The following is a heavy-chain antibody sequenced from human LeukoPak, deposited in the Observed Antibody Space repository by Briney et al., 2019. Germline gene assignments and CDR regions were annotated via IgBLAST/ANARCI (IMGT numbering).Heavy chain of an antibody. CDR1: GGSISPYF. CDR2: ISYTGST. V-gene: IGHV4-59*12. Sequence: SETLSLTCTVSGGSISPYFWSWMRQTPGKGLEWIGYISYTGSTNYNPALKSRVTISVDTSKNQFSLNLNSVTAADTAVYYCARENIVSTRDFDYWGQGTLVTVSS. CDR3: ARENIVSTRDFDY. D-gene: IGHD5/OR15-5a*01. J-gene: IGHJ4*02.